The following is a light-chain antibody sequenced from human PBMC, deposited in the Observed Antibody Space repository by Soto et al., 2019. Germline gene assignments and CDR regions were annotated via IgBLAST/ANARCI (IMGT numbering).Light chain of an antibody. J-gene: IGKJ4*02. Sequence: EIVLTQSPGTLSLSPGERATLSFRASPSVSSTYLHWYQQKPVQAPSLLLYGASRSATGIPDRFSGSGSGTDFTLTISRLEPEDFAVDYGQQYERSPTTFGGGTKVEIK. CDR2: GAS. CDR1: PSVSSTY. V-gene: IGKV3-20*01. CDR3: QQYERSPTT.